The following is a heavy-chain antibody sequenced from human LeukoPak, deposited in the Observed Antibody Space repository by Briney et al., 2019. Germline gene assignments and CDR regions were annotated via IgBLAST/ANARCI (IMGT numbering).Heavy chain of an antibody. CDR3: ASPDTPRAVSHSGAWYYFDY. CDR1: GFISSTYA. Sequence: QPGGSLRLSCAASGFISSTYAMSWVRQAPGKGLEWVSVISASGDSTYYADSVKGRFTISRDNFKNTLFLQMNSLRDEDTAVYFCASPDTPRAVSHSGAWYYFDYWGQGTLVTVSS. CDR2: ISASGDST. J-gene: IGHJ4*02. V-gene: IGHV3-23*01. D-gene: IGHD6-13*01.